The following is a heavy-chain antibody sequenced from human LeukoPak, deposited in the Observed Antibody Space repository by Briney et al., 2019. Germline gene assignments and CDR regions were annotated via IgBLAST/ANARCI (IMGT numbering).Heavy chain of an antibody. V-gene: IGHV4-34*01. CDR2: NNYSGST. Sequence: SQALSLTCAVYGEFFSGYYWMGIRQPPGKGLEWSGENNYSGSTNHNPSLTSRVTISVDTSKNQFSLKLSSVTTADTAVYYCARGGARGYFDYWGQGTLVTVSS. CDR3: ARGGARGYFDY. D-gene: IGHD3-10*01. J-gene: IGHJ4*02. CDR1: GEFFSGYY.